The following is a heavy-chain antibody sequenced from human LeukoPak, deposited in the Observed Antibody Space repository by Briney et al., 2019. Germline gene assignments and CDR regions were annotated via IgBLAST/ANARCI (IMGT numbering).Heavy chain of an antibody. J-gene: IGHJ4*02. CDR3: ARTSRGAGSGNYYFDY. D-gene: IGHD1-26*01. V-gene: IGHV5-51*01. CDR2: IYPGDSDT. Sequence: GESLKISCKGSGYSLTSYWIGWVRQMPGKGLEWMGIIYPGDSDTRYNPSFQGQVTISADKSISTAYLQWSSLKASDTAMYYCARTSRGAGSGNYYFDYWGQGTLVTVSS. CDR1: GYSLTSYW.